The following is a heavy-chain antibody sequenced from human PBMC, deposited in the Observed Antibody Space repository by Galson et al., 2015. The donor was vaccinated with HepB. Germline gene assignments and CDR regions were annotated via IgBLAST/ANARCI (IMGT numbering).Heavy chain of an antibody. Sequence: LSLTCTVSGGSISSGDYYWSWIRQPPGKGLEWIGYIYYNGNTHYNPSLKSRVTISLDTSNKLFSLKLNSVTAADTAVYYCARRMVSIQDVGPGNWLDPWGQGTLVTVSS. CDR2: IYYNGNT. J-gene: IGHJ5*02. CDR1: GGSISSGDYY. V-gene: IGHV4-30-4*01. D-gene: IGHD5/OR15-5a*01. CDR3: ARRMVSIQDVGPGNWLDP.